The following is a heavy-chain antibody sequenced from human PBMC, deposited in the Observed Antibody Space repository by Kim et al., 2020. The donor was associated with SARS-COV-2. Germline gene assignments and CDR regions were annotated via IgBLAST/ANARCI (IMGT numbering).Heavy chain of an antibody. CDR3: ARSAVITRSNWFDF. Sequence: GGSLRLSCAASGFSVSDTYMTWVRQATGKGLEWVSIIYSGGTTWYEDSVKGRFSISRDNSQNTIYLQMNSLRAEDTAVYFCARSAVITRSNWFDFWGQGTLFTVSS. D-gene: IGHD4-17*01. J-gene: IGHJ4*02. V-gene: IGHV3-66*01. CDR2: IYSGGTT. CDR1: GFSVSDTY.